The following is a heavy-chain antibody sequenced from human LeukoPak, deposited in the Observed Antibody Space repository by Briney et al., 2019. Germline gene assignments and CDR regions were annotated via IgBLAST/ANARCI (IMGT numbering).Heavy chain of an antibody. CDR2: INHSGST. CDR1: GGSFSGYY. D-gene: IGHD3-10*01. V-gene: IGHV4-34*01. J-gene: IGHJ4*02. CDR3: ARASTMVRGVIIDY. Sequence: SETLSLTCAVYGGSFSGYYWSWIRQPPGKGLEWIGEINHSGSTNYNPSLKSRVTISVDTSKNQFSLKLSSVTAADTAVYYCARASTMVRGVIIDYWGQGTLVTVSS.